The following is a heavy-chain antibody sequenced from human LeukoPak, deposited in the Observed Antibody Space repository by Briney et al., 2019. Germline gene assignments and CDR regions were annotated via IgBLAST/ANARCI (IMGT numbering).Heavy chain of an antibody. J-gene: IGHJ4*02. CDR1: GYTFTSYG. Sequence: ASVKFSCTASGYTFTSYGISWVRQAPGQGLEWMGWISAYNGNTNYAQKLQGRVTMTTDTSTSTAYMELRSLRSDDTAVYYCARDPYYYGSGSPRVDTQFDYWGQGTLVTVSS. CDR3: ARDPYYYGSGSPRVDTQFDY. CDR2: ISAYNGNT. D-gene: IGHD3-10*01. V-gene: IGHV1-18*04.